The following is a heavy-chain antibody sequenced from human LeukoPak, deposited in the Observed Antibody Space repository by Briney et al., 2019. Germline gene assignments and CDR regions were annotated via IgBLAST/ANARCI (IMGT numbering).Heavy chain of an antibody. CDR2: INAGNDYT. Sequence: GSVKVSCKASGYTFTSYAMHWVRQAPGQRLEWMGWINAGNDYTKYSQKFQGRVTITRDTSASTGYMELSSLRSEDTAVYYCARAAVSLDVWGQGTTVTVSS. D-gene: IGHD6-19*01. J-gene: IGHJ6*02. CDR3: ARAAVSLDV. V-gene: IGHV1-3*01. CDR1: GYTFTSYA.